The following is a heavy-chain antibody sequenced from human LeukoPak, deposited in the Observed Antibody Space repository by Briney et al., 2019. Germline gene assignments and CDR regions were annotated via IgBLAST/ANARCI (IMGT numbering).Heavy chain of an antibody. CDR3: ARVKQRSGYSFDY. CDR2: ISGSGGST. V-gene: IGHV3-23*01. J-gene: IGHJ4*02. CDR1: GFTFSSYA. Sequence: GGSLRLSCAASGFTFSSYAMSWVRQAPGKGLEWVSAISGSGGSTYYADSVKGRFTISRDNSKNTLYLQMNSLRAEDTAVYYCARVKQRSGYSFDYWGQGTLVTVSS. D-gene: IGHD3-3*01.